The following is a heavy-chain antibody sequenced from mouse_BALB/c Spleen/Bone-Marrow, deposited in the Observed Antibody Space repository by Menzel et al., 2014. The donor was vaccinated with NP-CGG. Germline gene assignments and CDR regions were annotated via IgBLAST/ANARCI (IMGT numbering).Heavy chain of an antibody. V-gene: IGHV10-1*02. Sequence: EVKVVESGGGLVQPKGSLKLSCAASGFTFNTYAVNWVRQAPGKGLEWVARIRIKNNNYATYYADSVKDRFTISRNDSQSMLYLQMNNLKPEDTPIYFCVGGTFPAWFAYWGQGTLVTVSS. CDR1: GFTFNTYA. CDR3: VGGTFPAWFAY. J-gene: IGHJ3*01. D-gene: IGHD2-14*01. CDR2: IRIKNNNYAT.